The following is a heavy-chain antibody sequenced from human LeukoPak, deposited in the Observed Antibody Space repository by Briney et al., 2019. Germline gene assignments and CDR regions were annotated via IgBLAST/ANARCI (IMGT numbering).Heavy chain of an antibody. Sequence: SETLSLTCTVSGGSISSYYWSWIRQPPGKGLEWIGYISYSGSTNFNPSLKSRVTISVDTSKNQFSLKLSSVTAADTAVYYCAREGTAGTNLNWFDPWGPGNPGHRLL. CDR3: AREGTAGTNLNWFDP. CDR1: GGSISSYY. CDR2: ISYSGST. J-gene: IGHJ5*02. V-gene: IGHV4-59*01. D-gene: IGHD1-1*01.